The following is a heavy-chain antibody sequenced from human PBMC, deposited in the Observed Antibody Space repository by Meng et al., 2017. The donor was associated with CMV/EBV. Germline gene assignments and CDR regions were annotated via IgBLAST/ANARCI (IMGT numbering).Heavy chain of an antibody. J-gene: IGHJ3*02. D-gene: IGHD5-12*01. V-gene: IGHV1-18*01. Sequence: ASVTVSCQASGYTFTSYGISWVRQARGQGLEWMGWISAYNGNTNYAQKLQGRVTMTTDTSTSTAYMELRSLRSDDTAVYYCARDPKGARAFDIWGQGTMVTVSS. CDR1: GYTFTSYG. CDR2: ISAYNGNT. CDR3: ARDPKGARAFDI.